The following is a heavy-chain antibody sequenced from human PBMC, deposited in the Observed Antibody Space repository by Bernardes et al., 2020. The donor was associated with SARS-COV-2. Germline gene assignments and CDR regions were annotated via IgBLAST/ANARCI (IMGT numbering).Heavy chain of an antibody. Sequence: GGSLRLSCAASGFTFSRYTMNWVRQAPGKGLEWVSSISSSSSSYIYYADSMKGRFTISRDNAKNSLYLQMNSLRAEDTAVYYCARDKDFGVVIDSYSYYYGMDVWGQGTTVTVSS. CDR3: ARDKDFGVVIDSYSYYYGMDV. J-gene: IGHJ6*02. CDR1: GFTFSRYT. CDR2: ISSSSSSYI. V-gene: IGHV3-21*01. D-gene: IGHD3-3*01.